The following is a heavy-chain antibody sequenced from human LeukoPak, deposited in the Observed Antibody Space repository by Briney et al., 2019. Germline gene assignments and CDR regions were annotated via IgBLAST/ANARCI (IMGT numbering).Heavy chain of an antibody. D-gene: IGHD3-22*01. CDR1: GGTFSSYA. Sequence: GALVKVSCKASGGTFSSYAISWVRQAPGQGLGWMGGIIPIFGTANYAQKFQGRVTITADESTSTAYMELSSLRSEDTAVYYCAREYYYDSSGYYKPWGQGTLVTVSS. J-gene: IGHJ5*02. CDR2: IIPIFGTA. V-gene: IGHV1-69*13. CDR3: AREYYYDSSGYYKP.